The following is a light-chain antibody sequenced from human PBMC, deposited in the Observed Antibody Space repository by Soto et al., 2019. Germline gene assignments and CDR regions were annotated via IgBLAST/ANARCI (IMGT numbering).Light chain of an antibody. CDR2: AAS. V-gene: IGKV1-12*01. J-gene: IGKJ2*01. CDR3: QQANSFPYT. CDR1: QGISSW. Sequence: DIQMTQSPSSVSASVGDRVNITCRASQGISSWLAWSQQKPGKAPKHLIYAASSLQSGVPSRFSGSGSGTDFTLPVSRLQPEDFATYYGQQANSFPYTFGQGTKLEIK.